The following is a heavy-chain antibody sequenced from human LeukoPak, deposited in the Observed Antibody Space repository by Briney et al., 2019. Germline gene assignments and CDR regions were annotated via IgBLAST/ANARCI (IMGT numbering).Heavy chain of an antibody. CDR2: IKQDGSQR. J-gene: IGHJ4*02. CDR1: GFTFGSYW. CDR3: ARDRTVTTFDS. Sequence: GGSVRLSCAASGFTFGSYWMSWVRQAPGKGLEWVANIKQDGSQRYYVDSVKGRFTISRDNAKNSLYLQMISLRVEDTALYYCARDRTVTTFDSWGQGTLVTVSS. V-gene: IGHV3-7*01. D-gene: IGHD4-17*01.